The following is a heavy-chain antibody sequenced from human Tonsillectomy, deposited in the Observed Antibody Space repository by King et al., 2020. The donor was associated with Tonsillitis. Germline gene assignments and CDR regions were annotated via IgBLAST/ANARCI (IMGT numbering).Heavy chain of an antibody. CDR1: GGSISSSYYY. CDR3: ARHVDSGTYYFDS. CDR2: IYYSGST. D-gene: IGHD1-26*01. J-gene: IGHJ4*02. V-gene: IGHV4-39*01. Sequence: QLQESGPGLVKPSETLSLTRTVSGGSISSSYYYWGWIRQPPGKGLEWIGTIYYSGSTYYNPSLKSRVTISVDTSRNQFSLNLNSVTAADTAVYYCARHVDSGTYYFDSWGQGTLVTVSS.